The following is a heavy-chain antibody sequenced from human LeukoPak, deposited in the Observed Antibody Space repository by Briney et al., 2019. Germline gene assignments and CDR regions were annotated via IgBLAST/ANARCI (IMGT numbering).Heavy chain of an antibody. J-gene: IGHJ4*02. Sequence: ASVKVSCKLSGYTLTELSMHWVRQAPGKGLEWMGGFDSEDGETIYAQKFQGRVTMTEDTSTDTAYMDLSSLRSEDTAVYYCATSFSAYYYDSSGYRPYFDSWGQGTLVTVSS. CDR3: ATSFSAYYYDSSGYRPYFDS. V-gene: IGHV1-24*01. CDR1: GYTLTELS. CDR2: FDSEDGET. D-gene: IGHD3-22*01.